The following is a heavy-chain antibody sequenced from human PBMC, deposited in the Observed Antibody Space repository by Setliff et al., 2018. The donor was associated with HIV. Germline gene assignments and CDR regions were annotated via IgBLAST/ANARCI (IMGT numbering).Heavy chain of an antibody. V-gene: IGHV4-39*07. J-gene: IGHJ4*02. Sequence: WMRQPPGKGLEWIGSIYYSGSTHYKSSLKSRVTISVDTSKNQFSLWLSSVTAADTAVYYCARSLTKQLVLGTSREYYFDSWGLGALVTVSS. CDR2: IYYSGST. D-gene: IGHD6-13*01. CDR3: ARSLTKQLVLGTSREYYFDS.